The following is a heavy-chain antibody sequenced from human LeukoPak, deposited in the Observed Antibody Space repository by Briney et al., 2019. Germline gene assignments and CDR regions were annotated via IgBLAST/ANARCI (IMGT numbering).Heavy chain of an antibody. D-gene: IGHD3-16*02. Sequence: GGSLRLSCAASGFTFTNYAMNWVRQAPEKGLEWVSTIHGGGDVTYYADSVKGRFTISRDNSRNTLYLQMNSLRAEDTAVYYCAKALSSSFYYFDLGGRGTLVTVSS. J-gene: IGHJ2*01. V-gene: IGHV3-23*01. CDR2: IHGGGDVT. CDR3: AKALSSSFYYFDL. CDR1: GFTFTNYA.